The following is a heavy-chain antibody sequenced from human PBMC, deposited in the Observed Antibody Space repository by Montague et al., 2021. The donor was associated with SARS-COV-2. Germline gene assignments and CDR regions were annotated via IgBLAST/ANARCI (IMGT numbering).Heavy chain of an antibody. V-gene: IGHV4-4*07. J-gene: IGHJ6*02. CDR2: IYSSGST. Sequence: SETLSLTCTVSGGSISSYYWSWIRQPAGKGLEWIGRIYSSGSTNYNPSLKSRVTMSVDMSKNQFSLKLSSVTAADTALYYCARDRPRSSYLGSGTYTWGGYGMDVWGQGTTVTVSS. CDR3: ARDRPRSSYLGSGTYTWGGYGMDV. CDR1: GGSISSYY. D-gene: IGHD3-10*01.